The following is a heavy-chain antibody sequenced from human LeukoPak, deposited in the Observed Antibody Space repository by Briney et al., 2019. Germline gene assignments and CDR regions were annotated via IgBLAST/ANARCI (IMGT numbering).Heavy chain of an antibody. V-gene: IGHV1-2*02. CDR2: INPNSGGT. D-gene: IGHD6-6*01. Sequence: ASVKVSCKASGYTFTGYYIHWARQAPGQGLEWVGWINPNSGGTHYAQRFQGRVTMTRDTSITTAYMDLSRLRSDDTAVYFCARDTGYYSSSSGIDYWGQGTLVTVSS. CDR3: ARDTGYYSSSSGIDY. J-gene: IGHJ4*02. CDR1: GYTFTGYY.